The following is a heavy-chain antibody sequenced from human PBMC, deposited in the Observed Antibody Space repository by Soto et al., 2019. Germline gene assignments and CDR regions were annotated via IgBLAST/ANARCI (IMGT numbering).Heavy chain of an antibody. CDR1: GGSVNNANYF. V-gene: IGHV4-31*03. J-gene: IGHJ6*02. D-gene: IGHD4-17*01. CDR2: IYYSGST. Sequence: QVRLEESGPGLVKPSETLSLICSVSGGSVNNANYFWNWIRHHPENGLEWIGYIYYSGSTRYNPSSKTRSTLSIDTSKNHFSLRLNSVTVADRAVYFCARDADYGGSRGGMDVWGRGTTVTVSS. CDR3: ARDADYGGSRGGMDV.